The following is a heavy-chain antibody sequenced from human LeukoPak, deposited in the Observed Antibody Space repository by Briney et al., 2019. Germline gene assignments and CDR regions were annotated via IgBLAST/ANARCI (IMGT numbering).Heavy chain of an antibody. CDR1: GFTFDDYA. CDR3: AKGLGATIFYFDY. Sequence: PGGSLRLSCAASGFTFDDYAMHWVRQAPGKGLEWVSGISWSSGSIGYADSVKGRFTISRDNAKNSLYLQMNSLRAEDTALYYCAKGLGATIFYFDYWGQGTLVTVSS. J-gene: IGHJ4*02. V-gene: IGHV3-9*01. D-gene: IGHD1-26*01. CDR2: ISWSSGSI.